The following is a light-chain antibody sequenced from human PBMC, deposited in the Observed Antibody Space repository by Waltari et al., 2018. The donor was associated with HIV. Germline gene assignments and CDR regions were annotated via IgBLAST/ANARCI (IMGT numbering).Light chain of an antibody. Sequence: QSVLTQPPSVSAAPGQKVTIPCSGSNSTIGNNYVSWYQQLPGSTPKLLIYDNNKRPSGIPDRFSGSKSGTSATLGITGLQTGDEADYYCGTWDSSLSAGVFGVGTKVTVL. J-gene: IGLJ2*01. CDR3: GTWDSSLSAGV. CDR2: DNN. V-gene: IGLV1-51*01. CDR1: NSTIGNNY.